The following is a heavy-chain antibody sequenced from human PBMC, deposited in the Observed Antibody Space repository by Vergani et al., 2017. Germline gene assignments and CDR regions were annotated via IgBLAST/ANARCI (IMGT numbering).Heavy chain of an antibody. CDR1: GYTFTGYY. Sequence: QVQLVQSGAEVKKPGASVKVSCKASGYTFTGYYMHWVRQAPGQGLEWMGWINPNSGGTNYAQKFQGWVTMTRGPSISTAYMELSRLRSDDAAVYYCARDLGGFGELFAFDIWGQGTMVTVSS. J-gene: IGHJ3*02. CDR2: INPNSGGT. CDR3: ARDLGGFGELFAFDI. D-gene: IGHD3-10*01. V-gene: IGHV1-2*04.